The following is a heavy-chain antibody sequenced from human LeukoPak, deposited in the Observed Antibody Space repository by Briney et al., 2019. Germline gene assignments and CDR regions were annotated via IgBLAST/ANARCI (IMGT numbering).Heavy chain of an antibody. Sequence: PGGSLRLSCAASGFTFSNAWMSWVRQAPGKGLEWVGRIKSKTDGGTTDYAAPVKGRFTISRYDSKNTLYLQMNSLKTEDTAVYYCTTDITMIVVVIPDQFDHGGQGTPVTVSS. D-gene: IGHD3-22*01. CDR3: TTDITMIVVVIPDQFDH. CDR1: GFTFSNAW. V-gene: IGHV3-15*01. J-gene: IGHJ4*02. CDR2: IKSKTDGGTT.